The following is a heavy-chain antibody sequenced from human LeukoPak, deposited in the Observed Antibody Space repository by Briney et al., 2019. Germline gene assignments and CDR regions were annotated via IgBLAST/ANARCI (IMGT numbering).Heavy chain of an antibody. CDR2: ISGSSSYI. CDR1: GFTFSSYN. CDR3: ARQFDY. V-gene: IGHV3-21*01. Sequence: GGSLRLSCAASGFTFSSYNTNWVRQAPGKGLEWVSSISGSSSYISYADSVKGRFTISRDNAKNSVYLQMNSLRAEDTAVYYCARQFDYWGQGTLVTVSS. J-gene: IGHJ4*02.